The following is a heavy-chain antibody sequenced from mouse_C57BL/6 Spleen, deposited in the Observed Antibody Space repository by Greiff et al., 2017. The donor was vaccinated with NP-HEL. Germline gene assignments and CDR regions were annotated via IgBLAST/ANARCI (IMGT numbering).Heavy chain of an antibody. D-gene: IGHD2-1*01. J-gene: IGHJ1*03. CDR1: GYTFTSYW. CDR2: IHPNSGST. V-gene: IGHV1-64*01. CDR3: ARREIHYGKYYWYVDV. Sequence: VQLQQPGAELVKPGASVKLSCKASGYTFTSYWMHWVKQRPGQGLEWIGMIHPNSGSTNYNEKFKSKATLTVDKSSSTAYMQLSSLTSEDSAVDYCARREIHYGKYYWYVDVWGTGTTVTASS.